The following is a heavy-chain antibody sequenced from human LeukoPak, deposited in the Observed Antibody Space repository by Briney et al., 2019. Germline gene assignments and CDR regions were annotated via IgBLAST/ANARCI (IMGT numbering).Heavy chain of an antibody. CDR2: IYTSGST. CDR1: AGSISSFY. J-gene: IGHJ5*02. CDR3: ARDSRYYDSSGYYYRDWFDP. V-gene: IGHV4-4*07. Sequence: SETLSLTCTLPAGSISSFYWSWLRHPAGKGVQWLGRIYTSGSTNYNPSLKSRVTMSVDTSRNQFSLKLSSVTAADTAVYYCARDSRYYDSSGYYYRDWFDPWGQGTLVTVSS. D-gene: IGHD3-22*01.